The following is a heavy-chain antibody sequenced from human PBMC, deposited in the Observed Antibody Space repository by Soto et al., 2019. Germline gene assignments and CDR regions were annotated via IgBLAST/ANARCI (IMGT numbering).Heavy chain of an antibody. CDR2: ISSSSSTI. CDR1: GFTFSSYS. V-gene: IGHV3-48*02. J-gene: IGHJ6*02. D-gene: IGHD3-22*01. Sequence: EVQLVESGGGLVQPGGSLRLSCAASGFTFSSYSMNWVRQAPGKGLEWVSYISSSSSTIYYADSVKGRFTISRDNAKNSLYLQMNSLRDEDTAVYYCARVVITTGEGYYYGMDVWGQGTTVTVSS. CDR3: ARVVITTGEGYYYGMDV.